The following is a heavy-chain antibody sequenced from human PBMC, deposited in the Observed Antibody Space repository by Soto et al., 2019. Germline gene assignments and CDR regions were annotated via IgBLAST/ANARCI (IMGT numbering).Heavy chain of an antibody. CDR2: IIPIFGTA. J-gene: IGHJ6*02. D-gene: IGHD1-26*01. Sequence: SVKVSCKASGGTFSSYAISWVRQAPGQGLEWMGGIIPIFGTANYAQKFQGRVTITADESTSTAYMELSSLRSEDTAVSYCARPGANYYCYGMDVWGQGTTVTVSS. CDR1: GGTFSSYA. V-gene: IGHV1-69*13. CDR3: ARPGANYYCYGMDV.